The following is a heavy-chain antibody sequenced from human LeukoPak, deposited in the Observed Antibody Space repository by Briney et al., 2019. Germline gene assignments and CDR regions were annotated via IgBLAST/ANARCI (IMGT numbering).Heavy chain of an antibody. V-gene: IGHV4-39*07. J-gene: IGHJ4*02. CDR2: IYYSGST. Sequence: SETLSLTCTVSGGSISSSSYYWGWIRQPPGKGLEWIGSIYYSGSTYYNPSLKSRVTISVDTSKNQFSLKLSSVTAADTAVYYCARAGTDYYDSSGYFDYWGQGTLVTVSS. CDR3: ARAGTDYYDSSGYFDY. CDR1: GGSISSSSYY. D-gene: IGHD3-22*01.